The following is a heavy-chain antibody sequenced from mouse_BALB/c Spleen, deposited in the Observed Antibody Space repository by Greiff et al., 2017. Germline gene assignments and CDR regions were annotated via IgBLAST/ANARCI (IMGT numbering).Heavy chain of an antibody. CDR2: IYPGDGDT. V-gene: IGHV1-80*01. CDR1: GYAFSSYW. D-gene: IGHD3-2*02. J-gene: IGHJ4*01. Sequence: VKLQESGAELVRPGSSVKISCKASGYAFSSYWMNWVKQRPGQGLEWIGQIYPGDGDTNYNGKFKGKATLTADKSSSTAYMQLSSLTSEDSAVYFCARSEAPWGQGTSVTVSS. CDR3: ARSEAP.